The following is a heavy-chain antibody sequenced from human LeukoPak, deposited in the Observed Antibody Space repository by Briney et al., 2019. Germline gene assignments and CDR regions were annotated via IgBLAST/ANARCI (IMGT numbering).Heavy chain of an antibody. CDR1: GFTFSSYA. Sequence: GGSLRLSCAASGFTFSSYAMHWVRQAPGKRLEWVSTSSDGSTYYADSVKGRFTISRDNSKNTLYLQMNSLRAEDTAVYYCARLHRGVRELYWGQGTLVTVPS. V-gene: IGHV3-23*01. CDR2: SSDGST. J-gene: IGHJ4*02. D-gene: IGHD3-10*01. CDR3: ARLHRGVRELY.